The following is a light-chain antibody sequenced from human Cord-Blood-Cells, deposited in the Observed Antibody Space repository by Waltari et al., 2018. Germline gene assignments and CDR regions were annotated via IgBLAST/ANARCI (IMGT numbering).Light chain of an antibody. CDR3: QQYNSYSAT. V-gene: IGKV1-5*03. CDR1: QSISSW. J-gene: IGKJ4*01. CDR2: NAC. Sequence: DIQMTQSPSTLSASVGDRVTITCRASQSISSWLAWYQQKPGKAPKLLIYNACSSESGCPSSFRGSGAGTEFPHPNISLQPYDFATYYCQQYNSYSATFRGGTKVEIK.